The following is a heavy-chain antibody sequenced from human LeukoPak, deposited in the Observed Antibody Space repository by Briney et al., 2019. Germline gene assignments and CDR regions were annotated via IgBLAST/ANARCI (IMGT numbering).Heavy chain of an antibody. CDR3: ARSAIFGVVTRDDAFDI. J-gene: IGHJ3*02. Sequence: GESLQISFKGSGYRFTSYWIGWVRPMPGKGLEWMGIIYPGDSDTRYSPSFQGQVTISADKSISTAYLQWSSLKASDTAMYYCARSAIFGVVTRDDAFDIWGQGTMVTVSS. CDR2: IYPGDSDT. CDR1: GYRFTSYW. V-gene: IGHV5-51*01. D-gene: IGHD3-3*01.